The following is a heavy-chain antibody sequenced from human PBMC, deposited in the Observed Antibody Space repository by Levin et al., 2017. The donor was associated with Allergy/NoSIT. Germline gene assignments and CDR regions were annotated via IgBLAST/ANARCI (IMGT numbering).Heavy chain of an antibody. D-gene: IGHD3-3*01. CDR3: ATSRYYDFWSGQAGEFDP. CDR2: INPSGGST. J-gene: IGHJ5*02. V-gene: IGHV1-46*01. Sequence: GESLKISCKASGYTFTSYYMHWVRQAPGQGLEWMGIINPSGGSTSYAQKFQGRVTMTRDTSTSTVYMELSSLRSEDTAVYYCATSRYYDFWSGQAGEFDPWGQGTLVTVSS. CDR1: GYTFTSYY.